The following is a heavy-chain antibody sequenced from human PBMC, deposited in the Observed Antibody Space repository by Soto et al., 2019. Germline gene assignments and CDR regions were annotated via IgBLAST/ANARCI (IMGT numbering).Heavy chain of an antibody. CDR3: ARAEKWVTGNMGGY. D-gene: IGHD1-20*01. V-gene: IGHV1-18*04. CDR1: GYTFSSYG. J-gene: IGHJ4*02. CDR2: INPYNGNT. Sequence: QVQLVQSGAEVKKPGASVKVSCKASGYTFSSYGVSWVRQAPGQGLDWIAWINPYNGNTNYAQNLQGRASVTTDTSTSTDYMELRSLRSDDTAVYYCARAEKWVTGNMGGYWGQGTLVPV.